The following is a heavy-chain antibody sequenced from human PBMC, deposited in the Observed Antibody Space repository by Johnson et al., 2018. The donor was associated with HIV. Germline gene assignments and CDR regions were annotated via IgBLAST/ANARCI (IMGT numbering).Heavy chain of an antibody. J-gene: IGHJ3*02. D-gene: IGHD3-10*01. CDR1: GFTFSSYA. V-gene: IGHV3-23*04. CDR2: ISGSGGST. CDR3: ANGWFSGAFDI. Sequence: VQLVESGGGLVKPGGSLRLSCAASGFTFSSYAMSWVRQAPGTGLEWVSTISGSGGSTFYADSVKGRFTISRDNSKNTLYLQMNSLRAEDTAVYYCANGWFSGAFDIWGQGTMVTVSS.